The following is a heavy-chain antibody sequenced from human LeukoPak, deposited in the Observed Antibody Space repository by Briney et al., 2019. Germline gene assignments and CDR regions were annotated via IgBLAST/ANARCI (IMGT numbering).Heavy chain of an antibody. CDR3: ARGGIPVYYYYMDV. Sequence: GGTLRLSCAASGFTFSSYGMNWVRQAPGKGLEWVSGIGASGGSTYYAYSAKGRFTISRDNSKNTLYLQMSSLRADDTAVYYCARGGIPVYYYYMDVWGKGTTVTISS. V-gene: IGHV3-23*01. D-gene: IGHD5-12*01. CDR1: GFTFSSYG. J-gene: IGHJ6*03. CDR2: IGASGGST.